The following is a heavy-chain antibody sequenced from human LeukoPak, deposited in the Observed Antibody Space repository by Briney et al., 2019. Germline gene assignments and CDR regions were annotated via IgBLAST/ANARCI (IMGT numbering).Heavy chain of an antibody. V-gene: IGHV3-11*01. Sequence: GGSLRLSCAASGFTFSDYYMSWVRQAPGKGLEWVSHIGSGGSIYYADSVKGRFTISRDNAKNSLYLQMNSLRAEDTAVYYCARDRYRYCSGGSCSIFDYWGQGTLVTVSS. J-gene: IGHJ4*02. D-gene: IGHD2-15*01. CDR3: ARDRYRYCSGGSCSIFDY. CDR1: GFTFSDYY. CDR2: IGSGGSI.